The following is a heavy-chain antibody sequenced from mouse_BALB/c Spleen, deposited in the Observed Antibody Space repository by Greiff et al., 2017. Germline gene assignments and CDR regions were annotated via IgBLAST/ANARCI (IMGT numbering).Heavy chain of an antibody. CDR1: GFTFSSFG. CDR3: AREGRYDEGFAY. J-gene: IGHJ3*01. Sequence: EVKLVESGGGLVQPGGSRKLSCAASGFTFSSFGMHWVRQAPEKGLEWVAYISSGSSTIYYADTVKGRFTISRDNPKNTLFLQMTSLRSEDTAMYYCAREGRYDEGFAYWGQGTLVTVSA. CDR2: ISSGSSTI. D-gene: IGHD2-14*01. V-gene: IGHV5-17*02.